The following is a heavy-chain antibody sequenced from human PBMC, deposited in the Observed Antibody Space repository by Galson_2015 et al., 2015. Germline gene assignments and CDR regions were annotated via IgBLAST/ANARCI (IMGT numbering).Heavy chain of an antibody. CDR2: ISGSGGGT. CDR1: GFTFSSYA. CDR3: ANSGSGSGLYYYYMDV. D-gene: IGHD3-10*01. V-gene: IGHV3-23*01. Sequence: LRLSCAASGFTFSSYAMSWLRQAPGKGLEWVSAISGSGGGTYHADSVKGRFTISRDNSKNTLYLQMSSLRAEDTAVYYCANSGSGSGLYYYYMDVWGKGTTVTVSS. J-gene: IGHJ6*03.